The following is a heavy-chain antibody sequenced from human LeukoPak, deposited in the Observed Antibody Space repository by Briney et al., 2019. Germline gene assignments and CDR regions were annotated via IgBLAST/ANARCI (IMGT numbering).Heavy chain of an antibody. CDR3: ARGIYSSSGIDY. Sequence: PGGSLRLSCAASGFTFSSYSMNSVRQAPGKGLEWVSSISSSSSYIYYADSVKGRFTISRDNAKNSLYLQMNSLRAEDTAVYYCARGIYSSSGIDYWGQGTLVTVSS. CDR1: GFTFSSYS. CDR2: ISSSSSYI. V-gene: IGHV3-21*01. D-gene: IGHD6-13*01. J-gene: IGHJ4*02.